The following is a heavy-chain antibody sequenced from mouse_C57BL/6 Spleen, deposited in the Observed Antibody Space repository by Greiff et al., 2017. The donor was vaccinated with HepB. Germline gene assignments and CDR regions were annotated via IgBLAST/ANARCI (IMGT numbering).Heavy chain of an antibody. CDR1: GYAFSSSW. Sequence: VQLQQSGPELVKPGASVKISCKASGYAFSSSWMNWVKQRPGKGLEWIGRIYPGDGDTNYNGKFKGKATLTADKSSSTAYMQLSSLTSEDSAVYFCARRAVDYWYFDVWGTGTTVTVSS. J-gene: IGHJ1*03. D-gene: IGHD1-1*01. CDR3: ARRAVDYWYFDV. V-gene: IGHV1-82*01. CDR2: IYPGDGDT.